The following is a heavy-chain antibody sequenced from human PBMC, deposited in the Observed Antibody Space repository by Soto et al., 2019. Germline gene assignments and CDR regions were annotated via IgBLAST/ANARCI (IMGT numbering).Heavy chain of an antibody. J-gene: IGHJ4*02. CDR3: AHIVVAGLGYYFDY. CDR2: IYWDDDK. V-gene: IGHV2-5*02. Sequence: QITLKESGPTLVKPTQTLTLTCTFSGFSLSSTRMAVGWIRQPPGKALEWLALIYWDDDKRYSPFLKSRLTIXXXTXQNQVVLTMSNMDPVDTARYYCAHIVVAGLGYYFDYWGQGTLVIVSS. D-gene: IGHD6-19*01. CDR1: GFSLSSTRMA.